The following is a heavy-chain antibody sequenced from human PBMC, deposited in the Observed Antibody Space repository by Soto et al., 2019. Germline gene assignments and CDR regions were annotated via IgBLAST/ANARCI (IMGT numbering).Heavy chain of an antibody. CDR1: GFTFSSYW. V-gene: IGHV3-74*01. CDR2: INSDGSST. CDR3: ARAYCTNGVCYYFDD. Sequence: GGSLRLSCAASGFTFSSYWMHWVRQAPGKGLVWVSRINSDGSSTSYADSVKGRFTISRDNAKNTLYLQMNSLRAEDTAVYYCARAYCTNGVCYYFDDWGQGTLVTVSS. J-gene: IGHJ4*02. D-gene: IGHD2-8*01.